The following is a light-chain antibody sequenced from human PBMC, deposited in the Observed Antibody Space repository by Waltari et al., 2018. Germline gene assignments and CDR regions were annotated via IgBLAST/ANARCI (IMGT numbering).Light chain of an antibody. CDR2: DVS. Sequence: SALTQPDSVSGSPGQSITISCSGVSSDSGAYNYVSWYRRHPGEAPKVIIYDVSNRPSGVSNRFSGSTSGSTASLTISWLQPEDEAVYYCSSFTSSTTGIFGGGTKLTVL. CDR1: SSDSGAYNY. CDR3: SSFTSSTTGI. J-gene: IGLJ2*01. V-gene: IGLV2-14*03.